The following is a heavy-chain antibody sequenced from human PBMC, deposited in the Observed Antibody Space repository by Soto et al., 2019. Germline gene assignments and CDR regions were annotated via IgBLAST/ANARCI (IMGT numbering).Heavy chain of an antibody. D-gene: IGHD6-19*01. V-gene: IGHV1-58*01. Sequence: SVKVSCKASGFTFTSSAVQWVRQARGQRLEWIGWIVVGSGNTNYAQKFQERVTITRDMSTSTAYMELRSLRSEDTAVYYCSYIAVAGDDAFDIWGQGTMVTVSS. CDR3: SYIAVAGDDAFDI. CDR1: GFTFTSSA. CDR2: IVVGSGNT. J-gene: IGHJ3*02.